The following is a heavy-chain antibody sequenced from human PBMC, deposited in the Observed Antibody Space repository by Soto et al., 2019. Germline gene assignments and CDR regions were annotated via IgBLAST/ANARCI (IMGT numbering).Heavy chain of an antibody. J-gene: IGHJ4*02. Sequence: QVQLQESGPGLVKPSETLSLTCTVSGGSVSSDSYYWGWIRQPPGKGLVWIGYIYYSGSTNYSPSLKSRVTLSVGTSKNQFSMKPGSVTAADTAVYYCARDEGGGGAMVTYFNYWGQGTLVTVSS. D-gene: IGHD5-18*01. V-gene: IGHV4-61*01. CDR2: IYYSGST. CDR3: ARDEGGGGAMVTYFNY. CDR1: GGSVSSDSYY.